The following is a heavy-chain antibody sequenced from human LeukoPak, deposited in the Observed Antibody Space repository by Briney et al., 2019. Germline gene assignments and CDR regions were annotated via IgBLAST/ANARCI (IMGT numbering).Heavy chain of an antibody. CDR3: ARGDDILTGYYPAYDY. CDR1: GGPFSSYA. J-gene: IGHJ4*02. V-gene: IGHV1-69*04. Sequence: SVKVPCKASGGPFSSYAIRWVAQAPGQGLEWMGRNIPIFGIAHYAQKFQGRVTIPGDKSTSTDYMELSSLRSEDTAVYYCARGDDILTGYYPAYDYWGQGTLVTVSS. D-gene: IGHD3-9*01. CDR2: NIPIFGIA.